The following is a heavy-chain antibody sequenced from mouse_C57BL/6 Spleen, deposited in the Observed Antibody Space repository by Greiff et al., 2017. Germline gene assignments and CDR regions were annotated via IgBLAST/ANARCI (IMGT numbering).Heavy chain of an antibody. CDR3: ARSGTTVVRFDY. V-gene: IGHV1-80*01. CDR1: GYAFSSYW. J-gene: IGHJ2*01. CDR2: IYPGDGDT. D-gene: IGHD1-1*01. Sequence: QVQLQQSGAELVKPGASVKISCKASGYAFSSYWMNWVKQRPGKGLEWIGQIYPGDGDTNYNGKFKGKATLTADKSSSTAYMQLSSLTSEDSAVYFCARSGTTVVRFDYWGQGTTLTVSS.